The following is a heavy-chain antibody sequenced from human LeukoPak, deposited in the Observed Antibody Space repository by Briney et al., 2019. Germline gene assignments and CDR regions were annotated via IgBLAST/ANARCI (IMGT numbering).Heavy chain of an antibody. J-gene: IGHJ4*02. CDR2: INPNSGGT. CDR1: GYTFTGYY. D-gene: IGHD2-15*01. Sequence: GASVKVSRKASGYTFTGYYMHWVRQAPGQGLEWMGWINPNSGGTNYAQKFQGRVTMTRDTSISTAYMELSRLRSDDTAVYYCARDYCSGGSCYSDEFDYWGQGTLVTVSS. CDR3: ARDYCSGGSCYSDEFDY. V-gene: IGHV1-2*02.